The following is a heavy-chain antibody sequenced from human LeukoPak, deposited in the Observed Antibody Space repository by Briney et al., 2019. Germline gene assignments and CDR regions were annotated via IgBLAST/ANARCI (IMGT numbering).Heavy chain of an antibody. V-gene: IGHV4-39*07. CDR1: GGSISSSSYY. J-gene: IGHJ6*03. D-gene: IGHD3-10*02. Sequence: PSETLSLTCTVSGGSISSSSYYWGWIRQPPGKGLEWIGSIYYSGSTNYNPSLKSRVTISVDTSRNQFSLKLTSVTAADTAVYYCARDELRNSPMWIYYHYMDVWGKGTTVTVSS. CDR2: IYYSGST. CDR3: ARDELRNSPMWIYYHYMDV.